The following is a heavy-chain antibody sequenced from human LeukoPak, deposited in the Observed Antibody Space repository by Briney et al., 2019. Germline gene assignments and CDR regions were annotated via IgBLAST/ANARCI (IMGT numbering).Heavy chain of an antibody. CDR3: AHARIAAASDAFDI. J-gene: IGHJ3*02. V-gene: IGHV2-5*02. CDR2: LYWDDDK. D-gene: IGHD6-13*01. Sequence: SGPTLVNPTQTLTLTCTFSGFSLSTSGVGVGWIRQPPGKALEWLALLYWDDDKRYSPSLKSRLTITKDTSKNQVVLTMTNMDPVDTATYYCAHARIAAASDAFDIWGQGTMVTVSS. CDR1: GFSLSTSGVG.